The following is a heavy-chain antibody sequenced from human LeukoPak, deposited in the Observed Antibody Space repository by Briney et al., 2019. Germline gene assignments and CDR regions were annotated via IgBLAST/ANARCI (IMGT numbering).Heavy chain of an antibody. Sequence: GGSLRLSCAASGFTFSSYGMHWVRQAPGKGLEWVAAIWYDGSNKYYADSVKGQFTISRDNSKNTLYLQMNSLRAEDTAVYYCARGPPLDMCFDYWGQGTLVTVSS. CDR2: IWYDGSNK. CDR1: GFTFSSYG. J-gene: IGHJ4*02. V-gene: IGHV3-33*01. CDR3: ARGPPLDMCFDY.